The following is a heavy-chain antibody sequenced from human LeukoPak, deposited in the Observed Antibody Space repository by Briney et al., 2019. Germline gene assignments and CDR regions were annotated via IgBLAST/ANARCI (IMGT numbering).Heavy chain of an antibody. V-gene: IGHV4-4*02. CDR2: IYHSGST. CDR1: GGYISSSNW. CDR3: ARVGGYSYDY. J-gene: IGHJ4*02. Sequence: SGTLSLTCGASGGYISSSNWWSWVRQPPGKGLEWIGEIYHSGSTNYNASLKSRVTISVDKSKNQFSLRLSSVTAADTAVYYCARVGGYSYDYWGQGTLVTVSS. D-gene: IGHD5-18*01.